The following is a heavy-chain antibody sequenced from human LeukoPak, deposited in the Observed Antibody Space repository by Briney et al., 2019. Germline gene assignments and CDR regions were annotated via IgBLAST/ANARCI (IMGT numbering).Heavy chain of an antibody. CDR1: GYTFTGYY. J-gene: IGHJ4*02. CDR2: INPDSGGT. V-gene: IGHV1-2*02. Sequence: ASVKVSCMASGYTFTGYYMHWVRQAPGQGLEWMGWINPDSGGTKYAQKFQGRVTMTRDTSISTAYMELSRLRSDDTAIYYCARKHSSVAVSAATDWGQGTLVTVSS. CDR3: ARKHSSVAVSAATD. D-gene: IGHD2-15*01.